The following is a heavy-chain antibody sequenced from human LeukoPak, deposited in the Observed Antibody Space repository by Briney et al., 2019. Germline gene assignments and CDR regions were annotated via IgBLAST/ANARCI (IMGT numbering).Heavy chain of an antibody. J-gene: IGHJ4*02. CDR3: ARSARGYSYGHDY. CDR1: GGTFSSYT. CDR2: IIPILGIA. Sequence: SVKVSCKASGGTFSSYTISWVRQAPGQGLEWMGRIIPILGIANYAQKFQGRVTITADKSTSAAYMELSSLRSEDTAVYYCARSARGYSYGHDYWGQGTLVTVSS. D-gene: IGHD5-18*01. V-gene: IGHV1-69*02.